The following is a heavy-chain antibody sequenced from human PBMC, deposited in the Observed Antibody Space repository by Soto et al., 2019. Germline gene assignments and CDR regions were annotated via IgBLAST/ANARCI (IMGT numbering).Heavy chain of an antibody. J-gene: IGHJ3*02. Sequence: GGSLRLSCAVSGFICSSYDMSWVRQAPGKGLEWVSTILVSGSTHYEDSVKGRFTISRDTSRNTVYLQMNSLTAGDTAVHYCAKATATGGGAFEIYGQGTMVTVSS. CDR1: GFICSSYD. CDR3: AKATATGGGAFEI. CDR2: ILVSGST. D-gene: IGHD2-8*02. V-gene: IGHV3-23*01.